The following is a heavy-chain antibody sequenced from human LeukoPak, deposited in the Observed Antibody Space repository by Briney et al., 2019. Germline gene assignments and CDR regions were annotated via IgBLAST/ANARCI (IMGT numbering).Heavy chain of an antibody. Sequence: SETLSLTCAVYGGSFSGYYWSWIRQPPGKGLEWIGSMYHSGPTYHNPSLESRVTTSVDTSKNLFSLKLSSLTAADTAVYYCASAWGSRHFDYWGQGTLVTVFS. D-gene: IGHD7-27*01. CDR1: GGSFSGYY. CDR3: ASAWGSRHFDY. V-gene: IGHV4-34*01. CDR2: MYHSGPT. J-gene: IGHJ4*02.